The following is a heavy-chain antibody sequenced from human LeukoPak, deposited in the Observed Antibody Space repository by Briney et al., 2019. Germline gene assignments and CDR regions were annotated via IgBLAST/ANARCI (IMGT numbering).Heavy chain of an antibody. Sequence: SETLSLTCTVSGGSISSSSYYWGWIRQPPGKGLEWIGSIYYSGSTNYNPSLKSRVTISVDTSKNQFSLKLSSVTAADTAVYYCARGRQQLASFDYWGQGTLVTVSS. D-gene: IGHD6-13*01. J-gene: IGHJ4*02. V-gene: IGHV4-39*07. CDR3: ARGRQQLASFDY. CDR2: IYYSGST. CDR1: GGSISSSSYY.